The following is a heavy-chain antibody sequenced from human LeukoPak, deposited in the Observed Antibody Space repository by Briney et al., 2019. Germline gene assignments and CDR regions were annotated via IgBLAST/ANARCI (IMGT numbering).Heavy chain of an antibody. J-gene: IGHJ4*02. Sequence: PGGSLRLSCAASGFTVINNYMTWVRQAPGKGLDWVSVIYNDGNTYYADSVRGRFTISRDFSKNSVYLQMNSLRAEDTAVYYCARVNFGDFGSGSLDHWGQGTRVTVSS. V-gene: IGHV3-53*01. CDR3: ARVNFGDFGSGSLDH. CDR2: IYNDGNT. D-gene: IGHD3-10*01. CDR1: GFTVINNY.